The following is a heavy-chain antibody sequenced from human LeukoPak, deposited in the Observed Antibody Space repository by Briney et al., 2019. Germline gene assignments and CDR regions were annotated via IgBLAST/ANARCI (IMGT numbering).Heavy chain of an antibody. Sequence: SETLSLTCAVYGGSFSGYYWSWIRHPPGKGLEWIGEINHSGSTNYNPSLKSRVTISVDTSKNQFSLKLSSVTAADTAVYYCAVGGGYYFDYWGQGTLVTVSS. D-gene: IGHD2-15*01. CDR1: GGSFSGYY. CDR2: INHSGST. CDR3: AVGGGYYFDY. J-gene: IGHJ4*02. V-gene: IGHV4-34*01.